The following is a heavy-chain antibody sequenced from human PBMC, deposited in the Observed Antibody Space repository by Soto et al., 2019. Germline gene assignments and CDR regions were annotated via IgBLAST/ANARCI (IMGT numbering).Heavy chain of an antibody. J-gene: IGHJ5*02. CDR3: ASHNYDFWSGYYPQHWFDP. CDR1: GGSFSGYY. Sequence: QVQLQQWGAGLLKPSETLSLTCAVYGGSFSGYYWSWIRQPPGKGLEWIGEINHSGSTNYNPSLKRRVTISVDTSNKQFSLKLSSVTAADTAVYYCASHNYDFWSGYYPQHWFDPRGQGTLVTVSS. CDR2: INHSGST. V-gene: IGHV4-34*01. D-gene: IGHD3-3*01.